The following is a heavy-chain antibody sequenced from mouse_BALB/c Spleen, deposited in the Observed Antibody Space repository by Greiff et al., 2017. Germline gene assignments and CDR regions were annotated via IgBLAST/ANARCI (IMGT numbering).Heavy chain of an antibody. CDR2: IYPGDGDT. J-gene: IGHJ2*01. CDR1: GYAFSSYW. V-gene: IGHV1-80*01. D-gene: IGHD1-1*01. Sequence: QVQLKESGAELVRPGSSVKISCKASGYAFSSYWMNWVKQRPGQGLEWIGQIYPGDGDTNYNGKFKGKATLTADKSSSTAYMQLSSLTSEDSAVYFCARTGIFTTVVATDYWGQGTTLTVSS. CDR3: ARTGIFTTVVATDY.